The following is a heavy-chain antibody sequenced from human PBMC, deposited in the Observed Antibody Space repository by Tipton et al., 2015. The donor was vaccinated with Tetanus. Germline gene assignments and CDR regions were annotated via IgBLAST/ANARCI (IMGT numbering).Heavy chain of an antibody. D-gene: IGHD3-22*01. CDR1: GYNFRNNG. CDR2: ISNDASHI. Sequence: SLRLSCVASGYNFRNNGMHWVRQAPGKGLEWVAVISNDASHIYYADSVRGRFTMSRENNKNTVHLQMNSLRPDDTAVYYCARDRHSYESSGYYLFDNGGQGPLVTVSA. J-gene: IGHJ4*02. V-gene: IGHV3-30*03. CDR3: ARDRHSYESSGYYLFDN.